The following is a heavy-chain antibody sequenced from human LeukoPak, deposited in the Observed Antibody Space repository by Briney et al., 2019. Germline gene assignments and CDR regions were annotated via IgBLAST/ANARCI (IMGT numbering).Heavy chain of an antibody. J-gene: IGHJ5*02. CDR1: GGTFSSYA. CDR2: IIPIFGIA. Sequence: ASVKVSCKASGGTFSSYAISWVRQAPGQGLEWMGRIIPIFGIANYAQKFQGRVTITADKSTSTAYMELSSLRSEDTAVYYCARDLDIEVVPAAYNWFDPWGQGTLVTVSS. D-gene: IGHD2-2*03. V-gene: IGHV1-69*04. CDR3: ARDLDIEVVPAAYNWFDP.